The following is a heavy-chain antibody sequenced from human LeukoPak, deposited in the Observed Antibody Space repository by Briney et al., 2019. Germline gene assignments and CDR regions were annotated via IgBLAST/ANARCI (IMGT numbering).Heavy chain of an antibody. V-gene: IGHV1-46*01. CDR1: GYTFTSYY. Sequence: GASVKVSCKASGYTFTSYYMHWVRQAPGQGLEWMGIINPSGGSTSYAQKFQGRVTMTRDISTSTVYMELSSLRSEDTAVYYCARGHRDYYGSGSRNAFDIWGQGTMVTVSS. D-gene: IGHD3-10*01. J-gene: IGHJ3*02. CDR3: ARGHRDYYGSGSRNAFDI. CDR2: INPSGGST.